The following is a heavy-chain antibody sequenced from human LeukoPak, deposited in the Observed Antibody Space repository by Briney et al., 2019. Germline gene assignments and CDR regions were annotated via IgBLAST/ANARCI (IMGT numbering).Heavy chain of an antibody. CDR1: GGSISSYY. CDR2: IYTSGST. D-gene: IGHD6-19*01. CDR3: ARDTYSSGWSDFDY. V-gene: IGHV4-4*07. Sequence: SETLSLTCTVSGGSISSYYWSWIRQPAGKGLEWIGRIYTSGSTNYNPSLKSRVTMSVDTSKNQLSLKLSSVTAADTAVYYCARDTYSSGWSDFDYWGQGTVVTASS. J-gene: IGHJ4*02.